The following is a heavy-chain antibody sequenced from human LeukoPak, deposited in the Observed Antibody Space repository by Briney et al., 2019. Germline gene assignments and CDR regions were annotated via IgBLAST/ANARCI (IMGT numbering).Heavy chain of an antibody. CDR1: GFTFSSYG. J-gene: IGHJ4*02. CDR3: ARGPWFGEGKGEVDY. D-gene: IGHD3-10*01. Sequence: GGSLRLSCAASGFTFSSYGMHWVRQAPGKGLEWVAVIWYDGSNKYYADSVKGRFTISRDNSKNTLYLQMNSLRAEDTAVYYCARGPWFGEGKGEVDYWGQGTLVTVSS. V-gene: IGHV3-33*01. CDR2: IWYDGSNK.